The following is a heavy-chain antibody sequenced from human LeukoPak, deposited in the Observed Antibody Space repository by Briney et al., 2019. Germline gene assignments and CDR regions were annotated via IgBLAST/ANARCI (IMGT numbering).Heavy chain of an antibody. CDR1: GYTFTDYY. CDR3: ARGPSCVI. J-gene: IGHJ3*02. Sequence: ASVKISCKVSGYTFTDYYMHWVQQAPGKGLEWMGLVDPEDSETIYAEKFQGRVTITRNTSISTAYMELSSLRSEDTAVYYCARGPSCVIWGQGTMVTVSS. V-gene: IGHV1-69-2*01. CDR2: VDPEDSET.